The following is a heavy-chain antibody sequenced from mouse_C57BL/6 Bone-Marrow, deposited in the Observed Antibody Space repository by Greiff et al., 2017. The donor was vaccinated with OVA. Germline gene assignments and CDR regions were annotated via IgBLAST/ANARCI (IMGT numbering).Heavy chain of an antibody. CDR3: ARDGGLAY. CDR1: GFTFSDYY. CDR2: ISNGGGST. V-gene: IGHV5-12*01. J-gene: IGHJ3*01. Sequence: EVQGVESGGGLVQPGGSLKLTCAASGFTFSDYYMYWVRQTPEKRLEWVAYISNGGGSTYYPDTVKGRFTISRDNAKNTLYLQMSRLKSEDTAMYYCARDGGLAYWGQGTLVTVSA.